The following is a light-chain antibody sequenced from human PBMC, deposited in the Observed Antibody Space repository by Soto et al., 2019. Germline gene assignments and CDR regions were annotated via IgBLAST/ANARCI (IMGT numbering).Light chain of an antibody. J-gene: IGLJ2*01. V-gene: IGLV1-47*01. Sequence: QSVVTQPPSASGAPGQRVTISCSGRNSNIGSNYVYWYQQLPGTAPRLLIFRNTQRPSGVPDRFSGSKSGTSASLAISGLRSEDVADYYCASWDDSLSDVVFGGGTKVTVL. CDR3: ASWDDSLSDVV. CDR1: NSNIGSNY. CDR2: RNT.